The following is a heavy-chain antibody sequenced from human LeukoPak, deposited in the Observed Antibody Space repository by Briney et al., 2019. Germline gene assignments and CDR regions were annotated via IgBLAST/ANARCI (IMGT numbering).Heavy chain of an antibody. D-gene: IGHD6-19*01. V-gene: IGHV3-30-3*01. CDR3: ARHGSRQWLVQSLDY. CDR1: GFTFSSYA. J-gene: IGHJ4*02. CDR2: ISYDGSNK. Sequence: GGSLRLSCAASGFTFSSYAMHWVRQAPGKGLEWVAVISYDGSNKYYADSVKGRFTISRDNSKNTLYMELNSLTTEDTAVYYCARHGSRQWLVQSLDYWGQGTLVTVSS.